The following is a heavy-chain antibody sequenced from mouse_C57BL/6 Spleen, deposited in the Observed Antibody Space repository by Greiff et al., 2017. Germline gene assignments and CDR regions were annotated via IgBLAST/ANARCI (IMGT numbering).Heavy chain of an antibody. CDR3: ARGSSGPLYAMDY. CDR1: GYAFSSSW. J-gene: IGHJ4*01. CDR2: IYPGDGDT. V-gene: IGHV1-82*01. Sequence: QVQLKESGPELVKPGASVKISCKASGYAFSSSWMNWVKQRPGKGLEWIGRIYPGDGDTNYNEKFKGKATLTADKSSSTAYMELRSLTSEDSAVYFCARGSSGPLYAMDYWGQGTSVTVSS. D-gene: IGHD3-2*02.